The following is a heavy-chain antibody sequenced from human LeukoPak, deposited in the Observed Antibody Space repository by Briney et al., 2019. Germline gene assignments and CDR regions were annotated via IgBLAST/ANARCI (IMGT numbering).Heavy chain of an antibody. CDR1: GYTFTSYG. Sequence: GASVKVSCKASGYTFTSYGISWVRQAPGQGREWMGWISAYNGNTNYAQKLQGRVTMTTDTSTSTAYMELRSLRSDDTAVYHCARGQLGIYGYYFDYWGQGTLVTVSS. CDR3: ARGQLGIYGYYFDY. J-gene: IGHJ4*02. D-gene: IGHD7-27*01. CDR2: ISAYNGNT. V-gene: IGHV1-18*01.